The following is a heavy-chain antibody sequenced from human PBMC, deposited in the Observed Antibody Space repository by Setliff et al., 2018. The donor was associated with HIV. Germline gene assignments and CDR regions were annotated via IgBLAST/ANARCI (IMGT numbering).Heavy chain of an antibody. CDR1: GYTFTTYA. CDR2: ISTHNDDT. V-gene: IGHV1-18*01. CDR3: ARLGSGWSDSYYYAMDV. Sequence: ASVKVSCKASGYTFTTYAISWVRQAPGQGLEWMGWISTHNDDTDYAQKFQGRVTMTRDTSTSTVYMELRSLRSDDTAVYYCARLGSGWSDSYYYAMDVWGRGTTVTVSS. J-gene: IGHJ6*02. D-gene: IGHD6-19*01.